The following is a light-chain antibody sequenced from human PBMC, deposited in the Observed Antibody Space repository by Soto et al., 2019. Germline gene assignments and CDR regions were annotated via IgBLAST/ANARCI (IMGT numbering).Light chain of an antibody. Sequence: EIVLTQSPGTLSLSPGERATLSCRASQSVSSSCLAWYQQKPGQAPRLLIYGASSRATGIPDRFSGSGSGTDFTLTISRLEPEDFAVYYCQQYGSSPMYTFAQGTKLEIK. CDR3: QQYGSSPMYT. J-gene: IGKJ2*01. CDR2: GAS. CDR1: QSVSSSC. V-gene: IGKV3-20*01.